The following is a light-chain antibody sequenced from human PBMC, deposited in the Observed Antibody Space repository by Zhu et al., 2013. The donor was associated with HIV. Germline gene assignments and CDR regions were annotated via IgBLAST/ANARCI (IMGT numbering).Light chain of an antibody. Sequence: DIQMTQSPSTLSASVGDRVTITCRASQSISTSLAWYQQRPGNAPKLLLYKASNLESGVPSRFSGSGSGTEFTLTISSLQPEDFATYYCLQYNSYPRTFGQGTKGGNQT. V-gene: IGKV1-5*03. CDR3: LQYNSYPRT. CDR1: QSISTS. CDR2: KAS. J-gene: IGKJ1*01.